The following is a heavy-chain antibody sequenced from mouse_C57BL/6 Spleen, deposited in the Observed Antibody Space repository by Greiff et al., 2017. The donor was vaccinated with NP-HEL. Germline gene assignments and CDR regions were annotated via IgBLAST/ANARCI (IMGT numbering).Heavy chain of an antibody. J-gene: IGHJ3*01. CDR2: IYPGDGDT. D-gene: IGHD1-1*01. CDR1: GYAFSSYW. V-gene: IGHV1-80*01. Sequence: QVQLQQSGAELVKPGASVKISCKASGYAFSSYWMNWVKQRPGKGLEWIGQIYPGDGDTNYNGKFKGKATLTADKSSSTAYMQLSSLTSEDSAVYFCARGASSLSWCAYWGQGTLVTVSA. CDR3: ARGASSLSWCAY.